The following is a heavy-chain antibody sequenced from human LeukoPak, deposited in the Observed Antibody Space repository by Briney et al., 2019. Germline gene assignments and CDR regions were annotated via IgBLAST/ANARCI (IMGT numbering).Heavy chain of an antibody. CDR2: IYYSGST. Sequence: SETLSLTCTVSGGSISSYYWSWIRQPPGKGLEWIGYIYYSGSTNYNPSLKSRVTISVDTSKNQFSLKLSSVTAADTAVYYCARAGPGGYFDCWGQGTLVTVSS. J-gene: IGHJ4*02. CDR3: ARAGPGGYFDC. V-gene: IGHV4-59*01. D-gene: IGHD2-8*02. CDR1: GGSISSYY.